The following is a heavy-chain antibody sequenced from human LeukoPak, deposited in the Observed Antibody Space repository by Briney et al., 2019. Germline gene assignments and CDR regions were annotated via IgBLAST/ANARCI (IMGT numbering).Heavy chain of an antibody. CDR3: ARSPTYYYGSGGPYGMDV. D-gene: IGHD3-10*01. Sequence: ASVKVSCKASGYTFTGYYMHWVRQAPGQGLEWMGWINPNSGGTNYARKSQGRVTMTRDTSISTAYMELSRLRSDDTAVYYCARSPTYYYGSGGPYGMDVWGQGTTVTVSS. V-gene: IGHV1-2*02. CDR1: GYTFTGYY. CDR2: INPNSGGT. J-gene: IGHJ6*02.